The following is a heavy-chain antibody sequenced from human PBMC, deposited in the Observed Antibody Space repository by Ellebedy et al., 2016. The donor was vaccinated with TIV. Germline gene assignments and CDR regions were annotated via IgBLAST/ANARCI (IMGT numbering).Heavy chain of an antibody. J-gene: IGHJ4*02. Sequence: SETLSLXXTVSGGSLTNYYWSWIRQPPGKGLEGIGFIYYSGTTHYNPYLESRVTMSVDTSKNQFSLKMTSVTAADTAFYYCVREGYNSGFDYWGQGTLVTVSS. CDR2: IYYSGTT. CDR1: GGSLTNYY. V-gene: IGHV4-59*01. CDR3: VREGYNSGFDY. D-gene: IGHD5-24*01.